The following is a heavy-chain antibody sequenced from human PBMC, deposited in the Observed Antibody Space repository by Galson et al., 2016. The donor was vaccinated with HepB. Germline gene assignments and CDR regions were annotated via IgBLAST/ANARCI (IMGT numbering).Heavy chain of an antibody. CDR3: ARDQAYYYYGMDF. Sequence: SVKVSCKASGYTFTAHAVHWVRQAPGQRLEWMGWINTGNGNTKYSQKFQGRVTITRDTFATTAYIELSSVRSEDTAVYYCARDQAYYYYGMDFWGQGTTVTVSS. J-gene: IGHJ6*02. V-gene: IGHV1-3*04. CDR1: GYTFTAHA. CDR2: INTGNGNT.